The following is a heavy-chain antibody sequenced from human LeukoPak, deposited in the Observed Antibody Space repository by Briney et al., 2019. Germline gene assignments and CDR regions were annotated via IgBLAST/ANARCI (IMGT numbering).Heavy chain of an antibody. CDR3: SKVLTMMVVVITDHFDY. CDR2: ISGSYGST. D-gene: IGHD3-22*01. CDR1: GFPFSSYA. Sequence: GGSLSLSCAASGFPFSSYAMSWVRPAPGRGLEWVSAISGSYGSTYYADYVTRRSTISRYNSKNTLYLQMNRMRAEDTAVYYCSKVLTMMVVVITDHFDYWGQGTLVTVSS. V-gene: IGHV3-23*01. J-gene: IGHJ4*02.